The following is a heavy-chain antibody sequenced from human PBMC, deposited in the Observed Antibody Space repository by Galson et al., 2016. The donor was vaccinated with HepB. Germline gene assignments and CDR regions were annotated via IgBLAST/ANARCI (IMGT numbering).Heavy chain of an antibody. J-gene: IGHJ5*02. V-gene: IGHV1-69*13. D-gene: IGHD6-6*01. CDR1: GGAFSSYA. CDR2: FIPVSGTA. CDR3: ARDLYTSSSLVS. Sequence: SVKVSCKASGGAFSSYAISWVRQAPGQGLEWMGGFIPVSGTATYAHSFQGRVTITADESTSTSYMELSSLRSDDTAMYYCARDLYTSSSLVSWGQGTLVTVSS.